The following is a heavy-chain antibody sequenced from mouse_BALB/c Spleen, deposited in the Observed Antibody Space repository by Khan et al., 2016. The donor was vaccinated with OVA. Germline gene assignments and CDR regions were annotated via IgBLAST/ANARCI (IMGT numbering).Heavy chain of an antibody. J-gene: IGHJ2*01. CDR2: INPTGGYT. CDR3: ARDRIDY. Sequence: VQLVESGAELVKPGASVKMSCTASGFTFTSYWMHWVKQRPGQGLEWIGYINPTGGYTDYNQKFKDKATLTADKSSNTAYLQLNSLTSEDSAVYYYARDRIDYWGQGTTLTVSS. CDR1: GFTFTSYW. V-gene: IGHV1-7*01.